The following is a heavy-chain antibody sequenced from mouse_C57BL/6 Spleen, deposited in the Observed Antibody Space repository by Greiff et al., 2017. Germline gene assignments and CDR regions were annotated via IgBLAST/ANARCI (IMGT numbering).Heavy chain of an antibody. CDR1: GYTFTSYW. CDR3: ARSYGSSYSAMDY. Sequence: QVQLQQPGAELVKPGASVKLSCKASGYTFTSYWMHWVQQRPGQGLEWLGMIHPNSGSTNYNEKFKSKATLTVDNSSSTAYMQLSSLTSEDSAVYYCARSYGSSYSAMDYWGQGTSVTVSS. CDR2: IHPNSGST. D-gene: IGHD1-1*01. V-gene: IGHV1-64*01. J-gene: IGHJ4*01.